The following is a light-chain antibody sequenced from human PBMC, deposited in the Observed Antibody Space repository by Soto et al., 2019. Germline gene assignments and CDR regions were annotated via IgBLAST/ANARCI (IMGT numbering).Light chain of an antibody. CDR1: QDINKY. CDR3: QQYDNVLLS. V-gene: IGKV1-33*01. J-gene: IGKJ4*01. CDR2: DAS. Sequence: DIQMTQSPSSLSASVGERVTITCQASQDINKYLNWHQQKPGKAPNLLIYDASNLETGVPSRFSGSGSGTSFTVTLSSLQPEDVATYYCQQYDNVLLSFGGGTKVEIK.